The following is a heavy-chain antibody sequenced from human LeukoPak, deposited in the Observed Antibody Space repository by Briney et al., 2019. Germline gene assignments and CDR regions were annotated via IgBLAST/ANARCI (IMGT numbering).Heavy chain of an antibody. CDR2: ISSSGSTI. D-gene: IGHD3-10*01. Sequence: PGGSLRLSCAASGFTFISYEMNWVRQAPGKGLEWVSYISSSGSTIYYADSVKGRFTISRDNAKNSLYLQMNSLRAEDTAVYYCARSSPELWFGELLTWYYYYGMDVWGKGTTVTVSS. V-gene: IGHV3-48*03. J-gene: IGHJ6*04. CDR3: ARSSPELWFGELLTWYYYYGMDV. CDR1: GFTFISYE.